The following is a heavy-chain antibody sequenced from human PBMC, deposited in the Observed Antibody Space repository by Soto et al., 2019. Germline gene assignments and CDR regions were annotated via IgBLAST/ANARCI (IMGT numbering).Heavy chain of an antibody. CDR3: ARHALFGVVVHWFDP. J-gene: IGHJ5*02. CDR2: IYYSGST. D-gene: IGHD3-3*01. V-gene: IGHV4-39*01. Sequence: SSETLSLTCTVSGGSISSSSYYWGWIRQPPGKGLEWIGSIYYSGSTYYNPSLKSRVTISVDTSKNQFSLKLSSVTAADTAVYYCARHALFGVVVHWFDPWGQRTLVTVSS. CDR1: GGSISSSSYY.